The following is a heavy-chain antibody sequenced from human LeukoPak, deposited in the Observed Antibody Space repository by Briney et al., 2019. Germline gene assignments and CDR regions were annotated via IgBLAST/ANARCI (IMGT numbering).Heavy chain of an antibody. CDR1: GGSISSGSYY. Sequence: SQTLSLTCTVSGGSISSGSYYWSWIRQPAGKGLEWIGRIYTSRSTNYNPSLKSRVTISVDTSKNQFSLKLSSVTAADTAVYYCARSLGYCSGGSCFDYWGQGTLVTVSS. D-gene: IGHD2-15*01. J-gene: IGHJ4*02. V-gene: IGHV4-61*02. CDR3: ARSLGYCSGGSCFDY. CDR2: IYTSRST.